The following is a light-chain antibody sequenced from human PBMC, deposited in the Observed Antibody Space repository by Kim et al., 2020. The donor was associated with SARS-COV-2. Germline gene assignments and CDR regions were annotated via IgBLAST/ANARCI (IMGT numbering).Light chain of an antibody. V-gene: IGKV1-5*03. J-gene: IGKJ2*01. CDR3: QQYDTFPYT. CDR1: QSINSW. Sequence: DIQMTQSPSTLSASVGDRITITCRASQSINSWLAWYQQKPGKAPKLLIHKASSLESGVPSRFSGSGSGTEFTVTISSLQPDDFATYYCQQYDTFPYTFGQGTKLEI. CDR2: KAS.